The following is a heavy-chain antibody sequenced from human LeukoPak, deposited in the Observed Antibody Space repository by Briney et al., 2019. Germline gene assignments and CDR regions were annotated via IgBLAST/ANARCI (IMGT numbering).Heavy chain of an antibody. V-gene: IGHV1-2*02. CDR3: ARSGNEGPVGRRPYYYYYMDV. Sequence: GASVKVSCKASGYTFTSYAMHWVRQAPGQGLEWMGWINPNSGGTNYGQKFQGRVTMTRDTSISTAYMELSRLRSDDTAVYYCARSGNEGPVGRRPYYYYYMDVWGKGTTVTVSS. CDR2: INPNSGGT. D-gene: IGHD1-26*01. CDR1: GYTFTSYA. J-gene: IGHJ6*03.